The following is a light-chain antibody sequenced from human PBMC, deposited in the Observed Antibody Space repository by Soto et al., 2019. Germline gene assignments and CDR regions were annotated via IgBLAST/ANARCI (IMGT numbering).Light chain of an antibody. Sequence: IVMTQSPATMSVSPGGRATLSCRASQSISTKLAWYQQKPGPAPRLLIYGASTRAPVIPVRFSGSGSGTEFTLTITCLQSEDFAVYYCQEYNDWRPITFGGGTKVEIK. CDR2: GAS. CDR3: QEYNDWRPIT. J-gene: IGKJ4*01. CDR1: QSISTK. V-gene: IGKV3-15*01.